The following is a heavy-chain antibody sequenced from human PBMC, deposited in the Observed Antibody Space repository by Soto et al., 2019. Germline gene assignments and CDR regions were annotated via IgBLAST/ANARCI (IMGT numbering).Heavy chain of an antibody. D-gene: IGHD3-10*01. Sequence: GGSLRLSCAASGFTFSNAWMSWVRQDPGKGLEWVGRIKSKTDGGTTDYAAPVKGRFTISRDDSKNTLYLQMNSLKTEDTAVYYCTTSLLWFGELSRNDYWGQGTLVTVSS. CDR1: GFTFSNAW. J-gene: IGHJ4*02. V-gene: IGHV3-15*01. CDR3: TTSLLWFGELSRNDY. CDR2: IKSKTDGGTT.